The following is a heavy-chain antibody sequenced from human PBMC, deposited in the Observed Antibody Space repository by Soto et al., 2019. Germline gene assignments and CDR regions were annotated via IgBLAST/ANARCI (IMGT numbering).Heavy chain of an antibody. Sequence: PSETLSLTCTVSGGSISSYYWSWIRQPPGKGLEWIGYIYYSGSTNYNPSLKSRVTISVDTSKNQFSLKLSSVTAADTAVYYCAREVPMTINYFDDWGQGTLVTVSS. D-gene: IGHD3-10*01. CDR3: AREVPMTINYFDD. CDR2: IYYSGST. J-gene: IGHJ4*02. V-gene: IGHV4-59*01. CDR1: GGSISSYY.